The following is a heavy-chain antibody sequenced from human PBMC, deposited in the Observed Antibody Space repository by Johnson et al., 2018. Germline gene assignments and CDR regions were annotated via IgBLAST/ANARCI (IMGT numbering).Heavy chain of an antibody. CDR1: GFTFSDSA. V-gene: IGHV3-73*01. D-gene: IGHD3-22*01. CDR3: TRLNYHTSVG. J-gene: IGHJ4*02. CDR2: IRSKANSYAT. Sequence: EVQLVESGGGLVQPGGSLKLSCAASGFTFSDSAMHWVRQASGKGLEWVGHIRSKANSYATAYASSMKGRFSISRDDSKNTTYLQMNSLKTEDTAVYYCTRLNYHTSVGWGQGTLVTVSS.